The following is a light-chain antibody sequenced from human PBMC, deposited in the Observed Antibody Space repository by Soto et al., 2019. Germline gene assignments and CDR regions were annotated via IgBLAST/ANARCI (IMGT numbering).Light chain of an antibody. V-gene: IGKV3-20*01. J-gene: IGKJ1*01. Sequence: VLAQALSTLSLSPGERATLSCRASQSVSSSYLAWYQQKPGQAPRLLIYGASSRATGIPDRFSGSGSGTDFTLTISRLEPEDFAVYYCQQYGSSPWTFGQGTKVDIK. CDR3: QQYGSSPWT. CDR1: QSVSSSY. CDR2: GAS.